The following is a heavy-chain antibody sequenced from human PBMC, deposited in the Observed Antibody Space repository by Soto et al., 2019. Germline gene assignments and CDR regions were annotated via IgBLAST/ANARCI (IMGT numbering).Heavy chain of an antibody. V-gene: IGHV3-33*08. CDR1: GFAFSTYG. CDR3: VGGTGYWGLSDY. D-gene: IGHD3-9*01. Sequence: QVQLVESGGGVIQPGTSLRLSCSASGFAFSTYGMHWVRQAPGKGLEWVAVIWADGSRQFYGDSVKGRFTISRDNSKNTLYLQMNSLRVDDTAVCCCVGGTGYWGLSDYWGQGTLVTLSS. J-gene: IGHJ4*02. CDR2: IWADGSRQ.